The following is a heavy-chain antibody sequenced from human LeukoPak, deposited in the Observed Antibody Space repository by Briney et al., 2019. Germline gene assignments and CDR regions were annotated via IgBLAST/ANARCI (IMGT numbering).Heavy chain of an antibody. J-gene: IGHJ5*02. Sequence: GGSLRLSCAASVFTFSSYAMSWGRQAPGRGLEWVSGISGSGVTTYYADSVKGRLTISRDNSKNTLYLQMNSLRDEDKAVYYCAKNYGSSGYYVGFDPWGQGTLVTVSS. V-gene: IGHV3-23*01. CDR3: AKNYGSSGYYVGFDP. CDR1: VFTFSSYA. D-gene: IGHD3-22*01. CDR2: ISGSGVTT.